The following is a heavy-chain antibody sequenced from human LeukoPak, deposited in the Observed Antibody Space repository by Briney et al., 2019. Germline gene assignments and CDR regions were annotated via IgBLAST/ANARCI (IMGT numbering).Heavy chain of an antibody. J-gene: IGHJ3*02. V-gene: IGHV4-38-2*02. CDR3: ARGHSYGYRVAFDI. CDR1: GYSISSGYF. Sequence: SETLSLTCTVSGYSISSGYFWGWIRQPPGKGLEWIGSINHSGTTYYKSSLKSRVTISVDMSKNQFSLKLSSVTAADTAVYYCARGHSYGYRVAFDIWGQGTMVTVSS. D-gene: IGHD5-18*01. CDR2: INHSGTT.